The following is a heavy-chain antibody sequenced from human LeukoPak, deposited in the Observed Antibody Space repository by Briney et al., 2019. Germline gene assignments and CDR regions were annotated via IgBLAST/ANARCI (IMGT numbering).Heavy chain of an antibody. CDR2: ISAGSGNT. V-gene: IGHV1-3*01. CDR3: ARDLGYTLSY. J-gene: IGHJ4*02. Sequence: ASVKVSCKASGYTFTDYAIHWVRQAPGLRLEWMGWISAGSGNTKYSRSLQGRVTITRDTSASTAYMELRSLRSEDTAVYYCARDLGYTLSYWGQGTPVTVSS. CDR1: GYTFTDYA. D-gene: IGHD2-2*02.